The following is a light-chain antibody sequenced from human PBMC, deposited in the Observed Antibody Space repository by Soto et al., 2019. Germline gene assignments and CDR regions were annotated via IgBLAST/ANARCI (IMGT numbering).Light chain of an antibody. J-gene: IGLJ1*01. CDR3: SLYTSSSTYV. V-gene: IGLV2-18*01. Sequence: QSALTQPPGVSGTPCQSVTSSYTATRSDVGSCNLVSWYQQPPGTAPKVVLYEVSNRPSRVTDRSSGSTSGNTASLTISGLQAEDEADYYCSLYTSSSTYVFGTGPKVTVL. CDR2: EVS. CDR1: RSDVGSCNL.